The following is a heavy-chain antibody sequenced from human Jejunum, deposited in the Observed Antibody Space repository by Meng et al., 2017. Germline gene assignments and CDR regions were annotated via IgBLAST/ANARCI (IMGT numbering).Heavy chain of an antibody. V-gene: IGHV3-21*01. CDR1: GFTFSIYS. J-gene: IGHJ4*02. CDR2: ITTSSSKI. Sequence: EVQLVGSGGGLVKPGGPLRLSCAASGFTFSIYSMNWVRQAPGKGLEWVSSITTSSSKIYYADSVKGRFTISRDDAKNSLYLQMNSLRAEDTAVYYCARELQLGYWGQGTLVTVSS. D-gene: IGHD5-24*01. CDR3: ARELQLGY.